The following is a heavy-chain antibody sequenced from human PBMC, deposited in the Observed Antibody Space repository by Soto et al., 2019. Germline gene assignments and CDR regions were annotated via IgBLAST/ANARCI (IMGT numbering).Heavy chain of an antibody. V-gene: IGHV3-11*01. Sequence: PVGSLRLSCAASGFTFSDYYMSWIRQAPGKGLEWVSYISSSGSTIYYADSVKGRFTISRDNAKNSLYLQMNSLRAEDTAVYYCSSWRRYYYGMDVWGQGTTVTVSS. CDR2: ISSSGSTI. CDR3: SSWRRYYYGMDV. J-gene: IGHJ6*02. CDR1: GFTFSDYY. D-gene: IGHD3-3*01.